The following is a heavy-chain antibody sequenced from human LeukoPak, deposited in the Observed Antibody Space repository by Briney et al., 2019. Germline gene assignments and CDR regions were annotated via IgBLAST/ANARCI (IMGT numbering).Heavy chain of an antibody. CDR2: IYYSGST. D-gene: IGHD3-9*01. J-gene: IGHJ4*02. CDR1: GGSISSYY. CDR3: ARGNPHYDILTGPHLLDY. Sequence: PSETLSLTCTVSGGSISSYYWRWIRQPPGKGLEWIGYIYYSGSTNYNPSLKSRVTISVDTSKNQFSLKLSSVTAADTAVYYCARGNPHYDILTGPHLLDYWGQGTLVTVSS. V-gene: IGHV4-59*01.